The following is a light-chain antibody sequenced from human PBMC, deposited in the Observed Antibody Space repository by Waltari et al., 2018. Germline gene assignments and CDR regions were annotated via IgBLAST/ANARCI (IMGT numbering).Light chain of an antibody. V-gene: IGKV3-20*01. CDR1: QSVSSSY. Sequence: EIVLTQSPGTLSLSPGDRATLSCSTSQSVSSSYLACYQQKPGPPPRLLIYAASSRATGIPDRFSGSGSGTGFTLTIGRLEPEDFAVYYCQQYGSSVYTFGQGTKLEIK. CDR3: QQYGSSVYT. J-gene: IGKJ2*01. CDR2: AAS.